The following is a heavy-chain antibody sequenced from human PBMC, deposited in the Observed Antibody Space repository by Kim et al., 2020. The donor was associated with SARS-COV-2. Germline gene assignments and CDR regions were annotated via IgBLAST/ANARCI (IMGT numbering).Heavy chain of an antibody. CDR2: SRKKANSYTT. CDR1: GFTFSDHY. D-gene: IGHD3-10*01. Sequence: GGSLRLSCAASGFTFSDHYMDWVRQAPGKGLEWVGRSRKKANSYTTEYAASVKGRFSISRDDSNNSLYLQMSSLKTEDTAVYYCARVGAGYGSGSYDQPHAVDVWGQGTTVTVSS. J-gene: IGHJ6*01. CDR3: ARVGAGYGSGSYDQPHAVDV. V-gene: IGHV3-72*01.